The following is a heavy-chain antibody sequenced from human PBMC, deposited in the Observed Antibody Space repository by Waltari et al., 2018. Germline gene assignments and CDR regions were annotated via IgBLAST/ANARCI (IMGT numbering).Heavy chain of an antibody. Sequence: QVQLQESGPGLVKPSETLSLTCTVSGGSISSYYWSWIRKPPGKGLEWIGYIYYSGSTNYHPSLKSRVTISVDTSKNQFSLKLSSVTAADTAVYYCARGGGPFDYWGQGTLVTVSS. J-gene: IGHJ4*02. V-gene: IGHV4-59*01. D-gene: IGHD3-10*01. CDR1: GGSISSYY. CDR3: ARGGGPFDY. CDR2: IYYSGST.